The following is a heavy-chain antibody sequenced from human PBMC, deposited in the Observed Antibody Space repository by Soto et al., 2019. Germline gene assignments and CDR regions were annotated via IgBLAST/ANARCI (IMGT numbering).Heavy chain of an antibody. D-gene: IGHD3-10*01. CDR3: ARGVTMVRGVIHTPYFDY. CDR1: GGSISSGGYY. V-gene: IGHV4-31*03. CDR2: IYYSGST. J-gene: IGHJ4*02. Sequence: QVQLQESGPGLVKPSQTLSLTCTVSGGSISSGGYYWSWIRQHPGKGLEWIGYIYYSGSTYYNPSPKSRVTRSVATSTSHFALKLSSVTAADTAVYYCARGVTMVRGVIHTPYFDYWGQGTLVTVSS.